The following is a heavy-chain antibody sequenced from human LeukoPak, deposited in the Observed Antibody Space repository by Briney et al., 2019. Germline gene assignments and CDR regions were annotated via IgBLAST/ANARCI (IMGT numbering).Heavy chain of an antibody. Sequence: PGRSLRLSCAASGFTFSSYGMHWVRQAPGKGLEWVAVISYDGSNKYYADSVKGRFTISRDNSKNTLYLQMNSLRAEDMAVYYCAKDPRMTTVTKGDYWGQGTLVTVSS. D-gene: IGHD4-17*01. CDR2: ISYDGSNK. CDR1: GFTFSSYG. CDR3: AKDPRMTTVTKGDY. V-gene: IGHV3-30*18. J-gene: IGHJ4*02.